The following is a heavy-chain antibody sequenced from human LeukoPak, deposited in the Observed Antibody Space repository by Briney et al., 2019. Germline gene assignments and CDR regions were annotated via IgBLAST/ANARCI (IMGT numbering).Heavy chain of an antibody. J-gene: IGHJ4*02. CDR1: GYSFTSYW. CDR3: ARHGEGYDYFDY. D-gene: IGHD5-12*01. Sequence: EESLKISRKGSGYSFTSYWISWVRQMPGKGLEWMGRIDPSDSYTNYSPSFQGHVTISADKSISTAYLQWSSLKASDTAMYYCARHGEGYDYFDYWGQGTLVTVSS. V-gene: IGHV5-10-1*01. CDR2: IDPSDSYT.